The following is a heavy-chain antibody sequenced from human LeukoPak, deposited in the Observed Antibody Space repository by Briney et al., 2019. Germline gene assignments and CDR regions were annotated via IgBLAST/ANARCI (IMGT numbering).Heavy chain of an antibody. J-gene: IGHJ5*02. CDR1: GGSISSYY. V-gene: IGHV4-59*01. Sequence: PSETLSLTCTVSGGSISSYYWSWIRQPPGKGLDWIGYIYYSGSTNYNPSLKSRVTISVDTSKNQFSLKLSSVTAADTAVYYCARVSFYYGSGSYYSSFDPWGQGTLVTVSS. D-gene: IGHD3-10*01. CDR2: IYYSGST. CDR3: ARVSFYYGSGSYYSSFDP.